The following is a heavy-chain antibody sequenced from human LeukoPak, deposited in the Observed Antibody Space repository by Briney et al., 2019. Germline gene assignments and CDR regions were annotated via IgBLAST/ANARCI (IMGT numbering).Heavy chain of an antibody. D-gene: IGHD6-13*01. CDR3: ARESAAGTCDY. Sequence: GGSLRLSCAASGFTFSSYDMHWVRQAPGKGLEWVAVVWYDGNNRYYADSVKGRFTISRDNSKNTLYLQMNSLRAEDTAVYYCARESAAGTCDYWGQGTLVTVSS. J-gene: IGHJ4*02. CDR2: VWYDGNNR. CDR1: GFTFSSYD. V-gene: IGHV3-33*01.